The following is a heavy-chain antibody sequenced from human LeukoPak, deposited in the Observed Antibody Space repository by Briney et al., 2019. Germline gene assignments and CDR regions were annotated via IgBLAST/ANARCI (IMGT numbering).Heavy chain of an antibody. CDR2: IHYSGST. CDR1: GDSISTYY. CDR3: ARYSLGAFDM. V-gene: IGHV4-59*08. J-gene: IGHJ3*02. Sequence: SETLSLTCTVSGDSISTYYWSWIRQPPGKGLEWIGYIHYSGSTNYNPSLRSRVTISVDTSKKQISLKMRSVTATDTAVYYCARYSLGAFDMWGQGTMVTVSS. D-gene: IGHD1-26*01.